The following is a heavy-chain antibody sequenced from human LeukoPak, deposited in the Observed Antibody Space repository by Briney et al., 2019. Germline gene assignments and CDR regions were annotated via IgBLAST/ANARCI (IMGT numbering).Heavy chain of an antibody. CDR1: GGSISSSSYY. CDR3: ARPVTYSSSRPPYFDY. CDR2: IYYSGST. V-gene: IGHV4-39*01. Sequence: SETLSLTCTVSGGSISSSSYYWGWIRQPPGKGLEWIGSIYYSGSTYYNPSLKGRVTISVDTSKNQFSLKLSSVTAADTAVYYCARPVTYSSSRPPYFDYWGQGALVTASS. D-gene: IGHD6-13*01. J-gene: IGHJ4*02.